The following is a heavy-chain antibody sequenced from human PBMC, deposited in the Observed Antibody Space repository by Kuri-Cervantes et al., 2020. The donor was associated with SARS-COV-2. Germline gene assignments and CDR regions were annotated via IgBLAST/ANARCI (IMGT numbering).Heavy chain of an antibody. CDR1: GYTLTELS. D-gene: IGHD1-26*01. CDR3: ARDHPDSGSYSH. CDR2: INPNSGGT. Sequence: ASVKVSCKVSGYTLTELSMHWVRQAPGQGLEWMGWINPNSGGTNYAQKFQGWVTMTRDTSISTAYMELSRLRSDDTAVYYCARDHPDSGSYSHWGQGTLVTVSS. V-gene: IGHV1-2*04. J-gene: IGHJ4*02.